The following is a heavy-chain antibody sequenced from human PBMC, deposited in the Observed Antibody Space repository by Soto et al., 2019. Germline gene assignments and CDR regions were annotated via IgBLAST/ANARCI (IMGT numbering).Heavy chain of an antibody. Sequence: QVQLVESGGGVVQPGRSLRLSCAASGFTFSSYGMHWVRQAPGKGLEWVAVIWYDGSNKYYADSVKGRFTISRDNSKNTLYLQMNSLRVEDTAVYYCARDSSSSWYYFDYWGQGTLVTVSS. CDR3: ARDSSSSWYYFDY. D-gene: IGHD6-13*01. J-gene: IGHJ4*02. CDR1: GFTFSSYG. CDR2: IWYDGSNK. V-gene: IGHV3-33*01.